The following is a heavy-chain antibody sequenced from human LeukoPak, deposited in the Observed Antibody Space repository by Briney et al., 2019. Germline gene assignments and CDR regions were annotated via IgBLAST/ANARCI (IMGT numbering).Heavy chain of an antibody. V-gene: IGHV3-66*02. Sequence: GGSLRLSCAASGFTFSSNYMSWVRQAPGKGLEWVSVIYSGGSTYYADSVKGRFTISRDNSKNTLYLQMNSLRAEDTAVYYCASATARPASYYYYYYMDVWGKGTTVTVSS. CDR3: ASATARPASYYYYYYMDV. D-gene: IGHD6-6*01. J-gene: IGHJ6*03. CDR2: IYSGGST. CDR1: GFTFSSNY.